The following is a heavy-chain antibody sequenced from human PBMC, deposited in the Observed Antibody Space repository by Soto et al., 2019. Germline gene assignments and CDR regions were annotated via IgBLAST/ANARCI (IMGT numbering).Heavy chain of an antibody. CDR1: GYTFTNYTSYH. CDR2: INPNDGRT. CDR3: ARGTGYGYFDY. D-gene: IGHD5-12*01. Sequence: QVQLVQSGAEVKKPGASVKVSCKASGYTFTNYTSYHMHWVRQAPGQGLEWMGIINPNDGRTSFPQKFQGRVTVTRDTSTTTVYMELSSLRSEDTAVYYCARGTGYGYFDYWGQGTLITVSS. J-gene: IGHJ4*02. V-gene: IGHV1-46*01.